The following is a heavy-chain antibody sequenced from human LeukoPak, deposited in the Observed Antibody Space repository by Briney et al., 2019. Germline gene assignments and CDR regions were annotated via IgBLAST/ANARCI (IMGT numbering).Heavy chain of an antibody. CDR1: GYSIRNGYY. V-gene: IGHV4-38-2*02. CDR2: IHESGSP. CDR3: AREPHVEVVPPIPLWFNP. D-gene: IGHD2-21*02. Sequence: SETLSLTCSVSGYSIRNGYYWGWIRQPPGKGPEWIASIHESGSPFYNPSLRSRVTISVDTSKNQFSLKLSSVTAADTAVYYCAREPHVEVVPPIPLWFNPWGQGTLVTVSP. J-gene: IGHJ5*02.